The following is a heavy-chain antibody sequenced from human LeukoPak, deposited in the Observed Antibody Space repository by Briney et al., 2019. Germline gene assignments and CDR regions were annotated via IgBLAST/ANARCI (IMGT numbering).Heavy chain of an antibody. D-gene: IGHD3-22*01. Sequence: PGGFLRLSCAASGFTFSSYWMSWVRQAPGKGLEWVANIKQDGSEKYYVDSVKGRFTISRDNAKNSLYLQMNSLRAEDTAVYYCASHENDYYDSSGYYYWGQGTLVTVSS. V-gene: IGHV3-7*01. J-gene: IGHJ4*02. CDR2: IKQDGSEK. CDR3: ASHENDYYDSSGYYY. CDR1: GFTFSSYW.